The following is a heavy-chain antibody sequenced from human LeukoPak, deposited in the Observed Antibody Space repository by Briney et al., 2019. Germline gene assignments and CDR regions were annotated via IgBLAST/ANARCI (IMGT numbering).Heavy chain of an antibody. D-gene: IGHD4-17*01. CDR1: GFTVSSNY. Sequence: GGSLRLSCAASGFTVSSNYMSWVRQAPGKGLEWVSVIYSGGSTYYADSVKGRFTISRDNSKNTLYLQMNSLRAEDTAVYYCATLDDYGDYRAFDYWGQGTLVTVSS. V-gene: IGHV3-53*01. J-gene: IGHJ4*02. CDR2: IYSGGST. CDR3: ATLDDYGDYRAFDY.